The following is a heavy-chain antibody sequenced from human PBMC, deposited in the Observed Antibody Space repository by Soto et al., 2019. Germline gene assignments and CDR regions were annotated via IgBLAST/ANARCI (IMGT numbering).Heavy chain of an antibody. J-gene: IGHJ5*02. CDR1: GGSFSGYY. CDR2: SNHSGST. D-gene: IGHD3-3*01. Sequence: QVQLQQWGAGLLKPSETLSLTCAVYGGSFSGYYWSWIRQPPGKGLEWIGESNHSGSTNYNPSLRRRVTISVDTSKNQFSLKLSSVTAADTAVYYCARVGYYDFWSCYSDRRWFDPWGQGTLVTVSS. CDR3: ARVGYYDFWSCYSDRRWFDP. V-gene: IGHV4-34*01.